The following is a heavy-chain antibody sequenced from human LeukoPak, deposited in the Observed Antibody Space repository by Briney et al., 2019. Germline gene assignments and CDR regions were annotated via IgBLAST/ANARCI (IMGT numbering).Heavy chain of an antibody. D-gene: IGHD5-12*01. V-gene: IGHV4-39*01. CDR3: ARHDRSGYDSRGLFDY. CDR1: GASISSNNYY. J-gene: IGHJ4*02. Sequence: SETLSLTCTVSGASISSNNYYWGWIRQPPGKGLEFIGSGSYSGSTYYNLSLKSRVTISVDTSKNQFSLKLSSVAAADTAVYYCARHDRSGYDSRGLFDYWGQGTLVTVSS. CDR2: GSYSGST.